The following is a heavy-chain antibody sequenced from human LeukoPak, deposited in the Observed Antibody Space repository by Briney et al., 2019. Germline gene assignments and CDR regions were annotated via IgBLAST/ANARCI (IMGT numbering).Heavy chain of an antibody. CDR1: GGSISSGTYY. D-gene: IGHD2-2*02. CDR2: IYYSGST. CDR3: ARSKIVVVPAAITWFDP. V-gene: IGHV4-39*01. J-gene: IGHJ5*02. Sequence: SQTLSLTCTVSGGSISSGTYYWSWIRQPPGKGLEWIGSIYYSGSTYYNPSLKSRATISVDTSKSQFSLKLSSVTAADTAVYYCARSKIVVVPAAITWFDPWGQGTLVTVSS.